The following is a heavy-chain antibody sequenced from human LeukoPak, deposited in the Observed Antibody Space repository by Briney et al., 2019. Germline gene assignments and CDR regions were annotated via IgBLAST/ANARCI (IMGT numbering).Heavy chain of an antibody. Sequence: ASVKVSCKASGYTFTSYGISWVRQAPGQGLEWMGWISAYNGNTNYAQKLQGRVTMTTDTSTSTAYMELRSLRSDDTAVYYCARRDYGDYVWGYYYYMDVWGKGTTVTVSS. CDR1: GYTFTSYG. CDR2: ISAYNGNT. CDR3: ARRDYGDYVWGYYYYMDV. J-gene: IGHJ6*03. D-gene: IGHD4-17*01. V-gene: IGHV1-18*01.